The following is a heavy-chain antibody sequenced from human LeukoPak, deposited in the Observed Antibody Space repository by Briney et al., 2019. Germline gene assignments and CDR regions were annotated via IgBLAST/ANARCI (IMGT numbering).Heavy chain of an antibody. CDR1: GYTFTDYY. CDR2: VAPEEGET. D-gene: IGHD4/OR15-4a*01. V-gene: IGHV1-69-2*01. J-gene: IGHJ4*02. CDR3: TTYGANLFDD. Sequence: GATVKISCKSSGYTFTDYYMHWVQQAPGKGLEWMGRVAPEEGETIYVQKFQDRVTITADTSRDTVYLEMTSLRPEDTAVYYCTTYGANLFDDWGQGTLVTVSS.